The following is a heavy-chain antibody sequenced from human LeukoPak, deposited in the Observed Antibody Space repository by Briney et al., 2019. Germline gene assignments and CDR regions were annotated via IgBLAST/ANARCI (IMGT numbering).Heavy chain of an antibody. Sequence: GRSLRLSCAASGFTFSTYGMHWIRQAPGKGLDWVAVVSYDGSVDYYADSVKGRFTISRDNSKNTLYLQMDSLRAEDTAVYYCATFHYYDSSGYPYYFDYWGQGTLVTVSS. CDR3: ATFHYYDSSGYPYYFDY. CDR2: VSYDGSVD. J-gene: IGHJ4*02. CDR1: GFTFSTYG. D-gene: IGHD3-22*01. V-gene: IGHV3-30*03.